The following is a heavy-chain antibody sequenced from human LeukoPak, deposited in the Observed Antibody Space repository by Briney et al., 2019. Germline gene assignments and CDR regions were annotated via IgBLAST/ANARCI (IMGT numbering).Heavy chain of an antibody. CDR2: INHSGST. CDR1: GGSFSGYY. Sequence: SETLSLTCAVYGGSFSGYYWSWVRQPPGKGLEWIGEINHSGSTNYNPSLKSRVSISVDTSKNQFSPKLSSVTAADTAVYYCARAVAGPGDVWGKGTTVTVSS. D-gene: IGHD6-19*01. V-gene: IGHV4-34*01. J-gene: IGHJ6*04. CDR3: ARAVAGPGDV.